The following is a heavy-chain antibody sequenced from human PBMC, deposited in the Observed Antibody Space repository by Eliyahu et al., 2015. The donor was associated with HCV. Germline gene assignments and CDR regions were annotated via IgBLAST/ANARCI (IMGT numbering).Heavy chain of an antibody. Sequence: EVKKPGSSVKVSCKASGGTFSSYAISWVRQAPGQGLEWMGGIIPIFGTSNYAQKFQGRVTITADESTSTAYMELSSLRSEDTAVYYCARDPHYYDPVGFQHWGQGTLVTVSS. CDR2: IIPIFGTS. CDR3: ARDPHYYDPVGFQH. J-gene: IGHJ1*01. V-gene: IGHV1-69*01. D-gene: IGHD3-22*01. CDR1: GGTFSSYA.